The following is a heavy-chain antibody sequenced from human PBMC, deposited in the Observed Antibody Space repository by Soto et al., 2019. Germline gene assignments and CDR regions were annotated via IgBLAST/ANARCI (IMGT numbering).Heavy chain of an antibody. J-gene: IGHJ6*02. Sequence: GGSLRLSCAASGFTVSSNHMNWVRQAPGKGLEWVSSISSSSSYIYYADSVKGRFTISRDNAKNSLYLQMNSLRAEDTAVYYCARSPPYYYGSGSYYSPWNYYYYGMDVWGQGTTVTVSS. V-gene: IGHV3-21*01. CDR2: ISSSSSYI. CDR3: ARSPPYYYGSGSYYSPWNYYYYGMDV. D-gene: IGHD3-10*01. CDR1: GFTVSSNH.